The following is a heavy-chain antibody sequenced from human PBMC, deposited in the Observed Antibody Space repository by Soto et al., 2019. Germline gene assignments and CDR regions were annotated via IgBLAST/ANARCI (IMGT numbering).Heavy chain of an antibody. CDR1: GGSFSGYY. CDR3: ATTFDGANWFDP. V-gene: IGHV4-34*01. Sequence: SETLSLTCAVYGGSFSGYYWSWIRQPPGKGLEWIGEINHSGSTNYNPSLKSRVTISVDTSKNQFSRKLSSVTAADTAVYYCATTFDGANWFDPWGQGTLVTVSS. CDR2: INHSGST. D-gene: IGHD4-17*01. J-gene: IGHJ5*02.